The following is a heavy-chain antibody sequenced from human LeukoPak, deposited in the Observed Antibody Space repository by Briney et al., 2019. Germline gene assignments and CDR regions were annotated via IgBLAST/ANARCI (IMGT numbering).Heavy chain of an antibody. CDR2: ISGSGGST. D-gene: IGHD3-22*01. CDR1: GFTFSSYA. CDR3: AKERITMIVVVQPNWFDP. J-gene: IGHJ5*02. V-gene: IGHV3-23*01. Sequence: PGGSLRLSCAASGFTFSSYAMSWVRQAPGKGLEWVSAISGSGGSTYYTDSVKGRFTISRDNSKNTLYLQMNSLRAEDTAVYYCAKERITMIVVVQPNWFDPWGQGTLVTVSS.